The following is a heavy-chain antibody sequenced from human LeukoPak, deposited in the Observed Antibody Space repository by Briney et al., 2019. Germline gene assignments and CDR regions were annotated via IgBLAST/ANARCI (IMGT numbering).Heavy chain of an antibody. Sequence: ETLSLTCAVSGGSISSNNWWSWARQAPGKGLVWVSRINTDGSSTNYADSVKGRFTISRDNSKNTLYLQMNSLRAEDTAVYYCARGLSGYASSLGYWGQGTLVTVSS. J-gene: IGHJ4*02. CDR3: ARGLSGYASSLGY. CDR1: GGSISSNNW. D-gene: IGHD6-6*01. V-gene: IGHV3-74*01. CDR2: INTDGSST.